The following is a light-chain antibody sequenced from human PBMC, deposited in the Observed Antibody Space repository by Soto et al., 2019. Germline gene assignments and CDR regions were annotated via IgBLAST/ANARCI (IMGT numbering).Light chain of an antibody. V-gene: IGKV1-5*03. Sequence: DIQMTQSPSTLSASVGDRVTITCRASETINNWLAWYQQKPEKAPKLLIYKASTLKSGVPSRFSGSGSGTEFTLTISSLQPDDFATYYCQHYNSYSEAFGQGTKVDI. CDR2: KAS. CDR3: QHYNSYSEA. CDR1: ETINNW. J-gene: IGKJ1*01.